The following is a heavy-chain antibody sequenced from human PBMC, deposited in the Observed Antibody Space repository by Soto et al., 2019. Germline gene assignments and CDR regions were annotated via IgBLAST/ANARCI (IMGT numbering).Heavy chain of an antibody. CDR3: ARDFGLDY. Sequence: QVQVVQSGAELKKPGASVKVSCKASGYIFTSYGIHWVRQAPGQGLEWMGWISAYNGNTNYLQNLRDRLTMTTDTSTSTAYMELRSLRSDDTAVYYCARDFGLDYWGQGNLVTVSS. CDR1: GYIFTSYG. J-gene: IGHJ4*02. V-gene: IGHV1-18*01. D-gene: IGHD3-10*01. CDR2: ISAYNGNT.